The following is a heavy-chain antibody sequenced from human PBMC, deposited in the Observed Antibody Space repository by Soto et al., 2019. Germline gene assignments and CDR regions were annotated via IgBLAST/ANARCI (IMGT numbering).Heavy chain of an antibody. CDR1: GGSISSSSYY. V-gene: IGHV4-39*01. Sequence: SETLSLTCTVSGGSISSSSYYWGWIRQPPGKGLEWSGSIYYSGRTYYNPTLKSRITISVDTSKNQFSLKLSSVTAADTAVYYCARAQGNYYYYGMNVWGQATTVTVSS. CDR2: IYYSGRT. CDR3: ARAQGNYYYYGMNV. J-gene: IGHJ6*02.